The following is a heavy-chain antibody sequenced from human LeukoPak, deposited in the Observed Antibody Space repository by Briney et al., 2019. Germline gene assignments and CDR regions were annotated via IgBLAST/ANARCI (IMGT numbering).Heavy chain of an antibody. D-gene: IGHD2-21*01. J-gene: IGHJ4*02. Sequence: ETLSLTCTVSGGSISSYYWSWIRQPPGKGLEWIGYIYYSGSTYYNPSLKSRVTISVDTSKNQFSLKLSSVTAADTAVYYCARDWFSRSAGHYFDYWGQGTLVTVSS. V-gene: IGHV4-59*06. CDR1: GGSISSYY. CDR2: IYYSGST. CDR3: ARDWFSRSAGHYFDY.